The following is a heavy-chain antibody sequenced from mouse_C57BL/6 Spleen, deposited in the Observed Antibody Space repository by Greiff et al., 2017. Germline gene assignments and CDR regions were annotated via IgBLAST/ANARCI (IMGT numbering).Heavy chain of an antibody. D-gene: IGHD2-4*01. J-gene: IGHJ4*01. CDR1: GYAFSSYW. Sequence: VQLQQSGAELVKPGASVKISCKASGYAFSSYWMNWVKQRPGKGLEWIGQIYPGDGDTNYNGKFKGKATLTADKSSSTAYMQLSSLTSEDAAVYCCARWGDYDYGHYAMDYWGQGTSVTVSS. V-gene: IGHV1-80*01. CDR3: ARWGDYDYGHYAMDY. CDR2: IYPGDGDT.